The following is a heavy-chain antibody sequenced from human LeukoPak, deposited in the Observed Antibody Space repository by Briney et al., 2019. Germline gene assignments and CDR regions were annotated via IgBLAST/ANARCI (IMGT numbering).Heavy chain of an antibody. Sequence: ASVKVSCKASGYTFTSYAMNWVRQAPGQGLEWMGWISAYNGNTNYAQKLQGRVTMTTDTSTSTAYMELRSLRSDDTAVYYCARDVSYPDIVVVVATNWFDPWGQGTLVTVSS. D-gene: IGHD2-15*01. CDR1: GYTFTSYA. CDR3: ARDVSYPDIVVVVATNWFDP. V-gene: IGHV1-18*01. CDR2: ISAYNGNT. J-gene: IGHJ5*02.